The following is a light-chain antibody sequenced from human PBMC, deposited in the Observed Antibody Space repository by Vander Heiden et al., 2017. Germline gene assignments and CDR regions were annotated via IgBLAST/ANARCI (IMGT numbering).Light chain of an antibody. CDR1: QNISNY. V-gene: IGKV1-33*01. Sequence: IQKPQSPSSLSASVGDRVTITCQASQNISNYLNWYPQKPGKAPKLLIYGASNLETGVPSRFSGSGSGTDFTFTISSLQPEDIATYYCQQYDNLLPKYTFGRGTKLEIK. J-gene: IGKJ2*01. CDR2: GAS. CDR3: QQYDNLLPKYT.